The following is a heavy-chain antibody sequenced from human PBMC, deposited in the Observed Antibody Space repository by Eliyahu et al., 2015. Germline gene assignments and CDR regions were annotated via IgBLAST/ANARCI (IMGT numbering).Heavy chain of an antibody. J-gene: IGHJ6*02. D-gene: IGHD2-15*01. V-gene: IGHV3-49*03. CDR1: GFTFGXYA. Sequence: EVQLVESGGGLVQPGRSLRLSCXASGFTFGXYAMSWFRQAPGKGLEWVGFIRSKAYGGTTEYAASVKGRFTISRDDSKSIAYLQMNSLKTEDTAVYYCTRDGGDYYYYYGMDVWGQGTTVTVSS. CDR2: IRSKAYGGTT. CDR3: TRDGGDYYYYYGMDV.